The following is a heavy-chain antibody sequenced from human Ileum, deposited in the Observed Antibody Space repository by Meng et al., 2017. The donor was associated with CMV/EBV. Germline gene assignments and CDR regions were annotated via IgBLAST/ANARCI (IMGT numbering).Heavy chain of an antibody. CDR3: ARGNYDSSGFSPFDH. D-gene: IGHD3-22*01. CDR1: GYSFSDYD. J-gene: IGHJ4*02. Sequence: LVQPGAAVKNPGASVKVSCKASGYSFSDYDINWVRQAPGQGLEWMGWINPNSGTTNYAQKFHDRVTMTRDTSINTAYMELSRLRSDDTAVYYCARGNYDSSGFSPFDHWGQGTLVTVSS. V-gene: IGHV1-2*02. CDR2: INPNSGTT.